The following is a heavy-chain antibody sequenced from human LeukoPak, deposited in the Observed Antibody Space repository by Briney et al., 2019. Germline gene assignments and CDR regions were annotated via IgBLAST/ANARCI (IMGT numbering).Heavy chain of an antibody. CDR3: ATMRDGLEDY. CDR2: ISYDGSNK. Sequence: GGSLRLSCAASGFTFNSFGMHWVRQAPGKGLEWVVVISYDGSNKYFADSVKGRFTISRDNSKNTLYLQMNSLRAEDTAVYYCATMRDGLEDYWGQGTLVTVSS. D-gene: IGHD5-24*01. CDR1: GFTFNSFG. J-gene: IGHJ4*02. V-gene: IGHV3-30*03.